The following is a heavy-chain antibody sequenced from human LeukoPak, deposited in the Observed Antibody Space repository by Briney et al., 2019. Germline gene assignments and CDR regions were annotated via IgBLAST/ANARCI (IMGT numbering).Heavy chain of an antibody. CDR2: ISAYNGST. CDR1: GYTFTSYG. J-gene: IGHJ4*02. Sequence: ASVKVSCKASGYTFTSYGISWVRQAPGQGLEWMGWISAYNGSTNYAQKLQGRVTMTTDTSTSTAYMELRSLRSDDTAVYYCASHAPAPDSSGYYFDYWGQGTLVTVSS. V-gene: IGHV1-18*01. CDR3: ASHAPAPDSSGYYFDY. D-gene: IGHD3-22*01.